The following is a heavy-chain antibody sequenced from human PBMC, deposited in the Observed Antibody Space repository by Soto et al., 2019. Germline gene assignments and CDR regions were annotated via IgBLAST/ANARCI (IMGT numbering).Heavy chain of an antibody. D-gene: IGHD1-26*01. J-gene: IGHJ4*02. CDR1: GFTLTTYT. Sequence: EVQLVESGGGLVKPGGSLRLSCAASGFTLTTYTMNWVRQTPGKGPEWVSSINGRSNYIYYADSVSGRFTISSDNAKNSLYLEPNDLRAEDTCVYYCAREGGVVGATSAFDYWGQGTLLTVSS. V-gene: IGHV3-21*02. CDR2: INGRSNYI. CDR3: AREGGVVGATSAFDY.